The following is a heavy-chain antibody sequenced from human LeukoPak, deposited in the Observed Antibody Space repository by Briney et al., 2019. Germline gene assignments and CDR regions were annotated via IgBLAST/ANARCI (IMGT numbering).Heavy chain of an antibody. V-gene: IGHV4-59*01. CDR1: GGSISNYY. D-gene: IGHD6-25*01. CDR2: IYYSGST. CDR3: ARVAGAFDI. Sequence: SETLSLTCTVSGGSISNYYWSWIRQPPGEGLEWIGYIYYSGSTNYNPSLKSRVTISLDTSKDHFSLKLSSVTAADTAIYYCARVAGAFDIWGQGTMVTVSS. J-gene: IGHJ3*02.